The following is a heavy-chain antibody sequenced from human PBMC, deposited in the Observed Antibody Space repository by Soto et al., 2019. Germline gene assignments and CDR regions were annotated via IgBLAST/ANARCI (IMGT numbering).Heavy chain of an antibody. CDR1: GFTFSSYS. V-gene: IGHV3-21*01. J-gene: IGHJ6*02. CDR3: AREVYYDFWSGPKTNYYYGMDV. CDR2: ISSSSSYI. D-gene: IGHD3-3*01. Sequence: GGSLRLSCAASGFTFSSYSMNWVRQAPGKGLEWVSSISSSSSYIYYADSVKGRFTISRDNAKNSLYLQMNSLRAEDTAVYYCAREVYYDFWSGPKTNYYYGMDVWGQGTTVTVSS.